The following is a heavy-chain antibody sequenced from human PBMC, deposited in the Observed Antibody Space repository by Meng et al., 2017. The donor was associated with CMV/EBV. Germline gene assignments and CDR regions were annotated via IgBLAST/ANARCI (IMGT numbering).Heavy chain of an antibody. CDR1: GFTFSSYS. D-gene: IGHD2-15*01. V-gene: IGHV3-21*01. CDR3: ARDRGGDIAPYYYYGMDV. CDR2: ISSSSSYI. J-gene: IGHJ6*02. Sequence: GGSLRLSCAASGFTFSSYSMNWVRQAPGKGLEWVSSISSSSSYIYYADSVKGRFTISRDNAKNSLYLQMNSLRAEDTAVYYCARDRGGDIAPYYYYGMDVWAQGPTVTVSS.